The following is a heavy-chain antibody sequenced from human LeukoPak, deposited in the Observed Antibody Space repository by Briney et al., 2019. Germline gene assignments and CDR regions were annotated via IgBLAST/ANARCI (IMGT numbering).Heavy chain of an antibody. CDR1: GFTFSSYA. V-gene: IGHV3-23*01. J-gene: IGHJ6*02. CDR2: ISGSGGST. CDR3: AKDLNVLLYGMDI. Sequence: PGGSLRLSCAASGFTFSSYAVSWVRQAPGKGLEWVSAISGSGGSTYYADSVKGRFTISRDNSKNTLYLQMNSLRAEDTAVYYCAKDLNVLLYGMDIWGQGTTVTVSS. D-gene: IGHD3-10*01.